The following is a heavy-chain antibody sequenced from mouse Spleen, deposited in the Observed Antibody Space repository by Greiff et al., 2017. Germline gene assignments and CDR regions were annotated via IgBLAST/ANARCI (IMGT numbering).Heavy chain of an antibody. J-gene: IGHJ4*01. CDR1: GYTFTDYN. V-gene: IGHV1-18*01. Sequence: VQLQQSGPELVKPGASVKIPCKASGYTFTDYNMDWVKQSHGKSLEWIGDINPNNGGTIYNQKFKGKATLTVDKSSSTAYMELRSLTSEDTAVYYCARGGLLRPLYAMDYWGQGTSVTVSS. D-gene: IGHD1-2*01. CDR2: INPNNGGT. CDR3: ARGGLLRPLYAMDY.